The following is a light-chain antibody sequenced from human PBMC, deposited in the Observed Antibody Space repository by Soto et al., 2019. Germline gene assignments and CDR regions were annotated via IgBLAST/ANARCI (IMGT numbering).Light chain of an antibody. CDR2: GAS. CDR1: QSISIN. Sequence: DIVMTQSPATLSVSPGERVTLSCRASQSISINLAWYQQKPGQAPRLLIYGASTRATGIPARYSGSRSGTEFTLTIRSLESEDFAVYYCQQFNNWPPWTFGPGTQVVIK. J-gene: IGKJ1*01. CDR3: QQFNNWPPWT. V-gene: IGKV3-15*01.